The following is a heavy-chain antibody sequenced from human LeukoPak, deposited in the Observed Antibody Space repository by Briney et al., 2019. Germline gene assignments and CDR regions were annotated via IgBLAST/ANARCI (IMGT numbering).Heavy chain of an antibody. Sequence: PSETLSLTCAVYGGSFSGYYWSWLRQPPGKGLEWIGEINHSGSTNYNPSLKSRVTISVDTSKNQFSLKLSSVTAADTAVYYCARSPSGSYGPFDYWGQGTLVTVSS. V-gene: IGHV4-34*01. J-gene: IGHJ4*02. D-gene: IGHD1-26*01. CDR3: ARSPSGSYGPFDY. CDR1: GGSFSGYY. CDR2: INHSGST.